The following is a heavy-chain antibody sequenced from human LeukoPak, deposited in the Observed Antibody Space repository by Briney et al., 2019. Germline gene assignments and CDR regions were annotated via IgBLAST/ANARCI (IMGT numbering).Heavy chain of an antibody. Sequence: GSLRLSCTASGFTFGDYAMSWFRQAPGKGLEWVGFIRSKAYGGTTEYAASVKGRFTISRDNAKNSLYLQMNSLRAEDTAVYYCARGLTYSGSYCDYWGQGTLVTVSS. CDR2: IRSKAYGGTT. V-gene: IGHV3-49*03. CDR1: GFTFGDYA. D-gene: IGHD1-26*01. J-gene: IGHJ4*02. CDR3: ARGLTYSGSYCDY.